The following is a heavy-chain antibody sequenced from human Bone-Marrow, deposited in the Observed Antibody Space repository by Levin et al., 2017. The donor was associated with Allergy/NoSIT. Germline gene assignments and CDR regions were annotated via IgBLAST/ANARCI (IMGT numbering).Heavy chain of an antibody. D-gene: IGHD3-16*01. Sequence: PGGSLRLSCAASGFIFSDYYMSWIRQAPGRGLEWIAYISNSGSTIFYADSVRGRFAVSRDNTENSLYLHMNTLTAEDTAIYYCARDGGLIDYWDQGTLVTVSS. CDR1: GFIFSDYY. CDR3: ARDGGLIDY. CDR2: ISNSGSTI. J-gene: IGHJ4*02. V-gene: IGHV3-11*01.